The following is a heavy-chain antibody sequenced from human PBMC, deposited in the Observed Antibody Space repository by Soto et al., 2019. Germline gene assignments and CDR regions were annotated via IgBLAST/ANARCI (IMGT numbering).Heavy chain of an antibody. Sequence: EVQLLESGGGLVQPGGSLRISCTASGFTFDNYAMAWVRQAPGKGLEWVAGISGSGDRTNYVDSVKGRFTVSRDNSKNIFYLQMKSLRAEDTALYYCAKDYGVRGIMTNLFDSWGQGTLVAVSS. J-gene: IGHJ5*01. CDR2: ISGSGDRT. V-gene: IGHV3-23*01. D-gene: IGHD3-10*01. CDR1: GFTFDNYA. CDR3: AKDYGVRGIMTNLFDS.